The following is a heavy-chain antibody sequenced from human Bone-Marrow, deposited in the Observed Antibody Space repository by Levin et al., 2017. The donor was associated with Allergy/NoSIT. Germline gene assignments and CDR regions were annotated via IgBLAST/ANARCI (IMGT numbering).Heavy chain of an antibody. CDR2: ISYDGSNK. CDR3: AKDLDAH. J-gene: IGHJ4*02. CDR1: GFTFSSYG. V-gene: IGHV3-30*18. Sequence: GESLKISCAASGFTFSSYGMHWVRQAPGKGLEWVAVISYDGSNKYYADSVKGRFTISRDNSKNTLYLQMNSLRAEDTAVYYCAKDLDAHWGQGTLVTVSS.